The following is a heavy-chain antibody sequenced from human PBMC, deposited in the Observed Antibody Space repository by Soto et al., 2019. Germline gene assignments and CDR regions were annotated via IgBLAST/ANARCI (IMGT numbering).Heavy chain of an antibody. CDR2: ISSSSSYI. V-gene: IGHV3-21*01. CDR3: AREKDRYYYYGMDV. Sequence: GSLRLSCAASGFTFSSYSMNWVRQAPGKGLEWVSSISSSSSYIYYADSVKGRFTISRDNAKNSLYLQMNSLRAEDTAVYYCAREKDRYYYYGMDVWGQGTTVTVSS. CDR1: GFTFSSYS. J-gene: IGHJ6*02.